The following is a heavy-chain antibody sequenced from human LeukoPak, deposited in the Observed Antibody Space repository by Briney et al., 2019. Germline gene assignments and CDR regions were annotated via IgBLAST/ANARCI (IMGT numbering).Heavy chain of an antibody. Sequence: SETLSLTCTVSAYSISSGYYWGWIRQPPGKGLEWIGYIYYSGSTNYNPSLKSRVTISVDTSKNQFSLKLSSVTAADTAVYYCARTTEGGYTYDYFYYYYMDVWGKGTTVTISS. CDR3: ARTTEGGYTYDYFYYYYMDV. V-gene: IGHV4-61*01. D-gene: IGHD5-18*01. CDR1: AYSISSGYY. CDR2: IYYSGST. J-gene: IGHJ6*03.